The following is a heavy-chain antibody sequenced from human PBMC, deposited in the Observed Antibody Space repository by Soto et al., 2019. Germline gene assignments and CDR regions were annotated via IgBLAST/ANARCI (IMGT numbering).Heavy chain of an antibody. CDR3: ASSSGWYNLDHYFDY. D-gene: IGHD6-19*01. Sequence: QLQLQESGPGLVKPSETLSLTCTVSGGSISSSSYYWGWIRQPPGKGLEWIGSIYYSGSTYYNPSLKSRVTISVDTSKNQFSLKLSSVTAADTAVYYCASSSGWYNLDHYFDYWGQGTLVTVSS. CDR2: IYYSGST. J-gene: IGHJ4*02. CDR1: GGSISSSSYY. V-gene: IGHV4-39*01.